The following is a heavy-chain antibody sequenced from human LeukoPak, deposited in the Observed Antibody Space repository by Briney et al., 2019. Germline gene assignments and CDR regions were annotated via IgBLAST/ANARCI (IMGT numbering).Heavy chain of an antibody. CDR1: GGSISGFY. Sequence: SETLSLTCTVSGGSISGFYRSWIRQPAGKGLEWIGRIYTSGSTNYNPSLKSRVTMSLDTSKNQFSLKLSSVTAADTAVYYCARVKLSHRYSYGYNPYYFDYWGQGTPVTVSS. CDR3: ARVKLSHRYSYGYNPYYFDY. J-gene: IGHJ4*02. CDR2: IYTSGST. V-gene: IGHV4-4*07. D-gene: IGHD5-18*01.